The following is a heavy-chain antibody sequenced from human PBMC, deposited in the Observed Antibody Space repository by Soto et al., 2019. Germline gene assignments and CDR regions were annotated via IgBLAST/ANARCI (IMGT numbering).Heavy chain of an antibody. CDR3: ARDPSHGSGSYLDY. D-gene: IGHD3-10*01. Sequence: GGSLRLSCVASGFTFSSYALHWVRQAPGKGLEWVAVIWFDGSNKYYADSVKGRFTLSRDNSKNTLYLQMNGLRAEDTGVFYCARDPSHGSGSYLDYWGQGTLVTVSS. CDR1: GFTFSSYA. J-gene: IGHJ4*02. CDR2: IWFDGSNK. V-gene: IGHV3-33*08.